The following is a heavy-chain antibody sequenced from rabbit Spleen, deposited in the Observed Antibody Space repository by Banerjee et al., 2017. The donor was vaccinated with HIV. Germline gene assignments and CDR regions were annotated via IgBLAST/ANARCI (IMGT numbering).Heavy chain of an antibody. CDR2: IAGGSGGFT. J-gene: IGHJ6*01. CDR1: GFSFSNSDY. D-gene: IGHD1-1*01. CDR3: ARDTSSSFSSYGMDL. V-gene: IGHV1S45*01. Sequence: QEQLEESGGDLVKPEGSLTLTCTASGFSFSNSDYMCWVRQAPGKGLEWMSCIAGGSGGFTYSASWAKGRFTISKTSSTTVTLQMTRLTAADTATYFCARDTSSSFSSYGMDLWGPGTLVTVS.